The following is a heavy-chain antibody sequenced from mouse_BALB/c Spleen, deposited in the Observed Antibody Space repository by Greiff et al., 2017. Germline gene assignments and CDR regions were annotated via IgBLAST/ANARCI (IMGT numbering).Heavy chain of an antibody. Sequence: DVMLVESGGGLVQPGGSLRLSCATSGFTFTDYYMSWVRQPPGKALEWLGFIRNKANGYTTEYSASVKGRFTISRDNSQSILYLQMNTLRAEDSATYYCARDDSSGYAYWGQGTLVTVSA. V-gene: IGHV7-3*02. CDR3: ARDDSSGYAY. D-gene: IGHD3-2*01. CDR1: GFTFTDYY. J-gene: IGHJ3*01. CDR2: IRNKANGYTT.